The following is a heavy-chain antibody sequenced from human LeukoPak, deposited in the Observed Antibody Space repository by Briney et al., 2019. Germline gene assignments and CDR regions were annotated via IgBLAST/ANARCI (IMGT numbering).Heavy chain of an antibody. D-gene: IGHD3-10*01. V-gene: IGHV1-69*05. CDR3: ARDSGVLWFGDLYYFDY. Sequence: SVKVSCKASGGTFSSYAISWVRQAPGQGLEWMGGIIPIFGTANYAQKFQGRVTITTDESTSTAYMELSSLRSDDTAVYYCARDSGVLWFGDLYYFDYWGQGTLVTVSS. J-gene: IGHJ4*02. CDR2: IIPIFGTA. CDR1: GGTFSSYA.